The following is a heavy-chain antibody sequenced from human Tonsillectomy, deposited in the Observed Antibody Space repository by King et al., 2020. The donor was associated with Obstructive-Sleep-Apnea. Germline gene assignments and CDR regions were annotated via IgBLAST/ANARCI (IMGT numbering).Heavy chain of an antibody. J-gene: IGHJ6*02. CDR2: IYTSGST. Sequence: VQLQESGPGLVEASETLSLTCTVSGASVNSFYWSWIRQPAGEGLEWIGRIYTSGSTDYNPSLKSRVTMSVDTSKNQFSLKLTSLTAADTAVYYCARVGETIYYYYGMDVWGQGTTVTVSS. D-gene: IGHD1-7*01. V-gene: IGHV4-4*07. CDR1: GASVNSFY. CDR3: ARVGETIYYYYGMDV.